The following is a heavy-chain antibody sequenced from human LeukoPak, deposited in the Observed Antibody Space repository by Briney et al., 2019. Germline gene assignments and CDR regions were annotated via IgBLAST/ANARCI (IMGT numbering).Heavy chain of an antibody. J-gene: IGHJ4*02. CDR2: ISGSGGST. D-gene: IGHD3-22*01. CDR1: GFTFSSYA. Sequence: GGSLRLSCAASGFTFSSYAMSWVRQAPGKGLEWVSAISGSGGSTYYADSVKGRFTISRDNSKNTLYLQMNSLRAEDTAVYYCAKGPHYDSSGYYEDWGQGTLVTVSS. V-gene: IGHV3-23*01. CDR3: AKGPHYDSSGYYED.